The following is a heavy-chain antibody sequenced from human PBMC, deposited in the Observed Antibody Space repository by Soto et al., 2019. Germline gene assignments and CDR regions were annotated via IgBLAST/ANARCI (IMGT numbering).Heavy chain of an antibody. V-gene: IGHV1-18*01. CDR2: ISAYNGNT. D-gene: IGHD5-12*01. J-gene: IGHJ3*02. Sequence: ASVKVSCKASGYTFTSYGISWVRQAPGQGLEWMGWISAYNGNTNYAQKLQGRVTMTTDTSTSTAYMELSSLRSDDTAVYYCARDRDSGYDFGTSKPHDAFDIWGQGTMVTVSS. CDR1: GYTFTSYG. CDR3: ARDRDSGYDFGTSKPHDAFDI.